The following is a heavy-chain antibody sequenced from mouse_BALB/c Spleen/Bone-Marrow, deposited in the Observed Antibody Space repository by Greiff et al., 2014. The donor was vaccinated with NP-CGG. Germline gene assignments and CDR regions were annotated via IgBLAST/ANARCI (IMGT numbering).Heavy chain of an antibody. CDR2: IYPGDGNT. J-gene: IGHJ3*01. Sequence: QVQLKESGPELVKPGASVKISCKASGYAFSSSWMNWVKQRPGQGLEWIGRIYPGDGNTNYNGKFKGKATLTADKSSTTAYMQLSSLTSVDSAVYFCALYDYDGLSWFAYWGQGTLVTVPA. CDR3: ALYDYDGLSWFAY. D-gene: IGHD2-4*01. V-gene: IGHV1-82*01. CDR1: GYAFSSSW.